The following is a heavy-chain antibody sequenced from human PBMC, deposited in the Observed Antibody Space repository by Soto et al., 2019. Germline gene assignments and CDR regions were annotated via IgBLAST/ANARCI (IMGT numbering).Heavy chain of an antibody. J-gene: IGHJ6*02. Sequence: GGSLRLSCAASGFTFSSYGMHWVRQDPGKGLEWVAVIWYDGSNKYYADSVKGRFTISRDNSKDTLYLQMNSLRAEDTAVYYCASAYSGYDDYYYGMDVWGQGTTVTVSS. CDR3: ASAYSGYDDYYYGMDV. D-gene: IGHD5-12*01. CDR1: GFTFSSYG. V-gene: IGHV3-33*01. CDR2: IWYDGSNK.